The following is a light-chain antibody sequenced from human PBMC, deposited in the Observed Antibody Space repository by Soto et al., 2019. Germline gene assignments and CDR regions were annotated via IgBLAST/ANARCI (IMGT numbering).Light chain of an antibody. CDR2: GAS. J-gene: IGKJ1*01. Sequence: EIVMTQSPATLSVSPGERATLSCRAGQSISNNLAWYQQKPGQAPRLLIYGASTRATGIPARFTGSGSGTDSPLTISSLQSEDFAVNYCKQNRTWPRTFGKGTKVDIK. CDR3: KQNRTWPRT. V-gene: IGKV3-15*01. CDR1: QSISNN.